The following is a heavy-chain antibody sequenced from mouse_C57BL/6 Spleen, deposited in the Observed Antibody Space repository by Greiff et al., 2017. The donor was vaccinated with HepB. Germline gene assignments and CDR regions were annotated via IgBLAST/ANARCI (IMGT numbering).Heavy chain of an antibody. D-gene: IGHD2-4*01. V-gene: IGHV5-9-1*02. J-gene: IGHJ1*03. CDR1: GFTFSSYA. CDR2: ISSGGDYI. Sequence: DVMLVESGEGLVKPGGSLKLSCAASGFTFSSYAMSWVRQTPEKRLEWVAYISSGGDYIYYADTVKGRFTISRDNARNTLYLQMSSLKSEDTAMYYCTREGDYHDFDVWGTGTTVTVSS. CDR3: TREGDYHDFDV.